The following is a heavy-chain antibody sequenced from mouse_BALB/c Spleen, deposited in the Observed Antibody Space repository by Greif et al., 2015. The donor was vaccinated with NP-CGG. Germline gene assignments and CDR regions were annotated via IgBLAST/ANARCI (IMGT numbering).Heavy chain of an antibody. D-gene: IGHD1-1*01. CDR3: ARSRITTVVARYAMDY. CDR1: GYAFSSYW. Sequence: VQLQQSGAELVRPGSSVKISCKASGYAFSSYWVNWVKQRPGQGLEWIGQIYPGDGDTNYNGKFKGKATLTADKSSSTAYMQLSSLTSEDSAVYFCARSRITTVVARYAMDYWGQGTSVTVSS. J-gene: IGHJ4*01. CDR2: IYPGDGDT. V-gene: IGHV1-80*01.